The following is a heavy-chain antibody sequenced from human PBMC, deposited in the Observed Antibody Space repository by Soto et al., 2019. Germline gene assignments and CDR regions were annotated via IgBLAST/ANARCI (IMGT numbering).Heavy chain of an antibody. J-gene: IGHJ4*02. CDR3: AGAVRGRYRLSIFDY. V-gene: IGHV1-69*02. CDR1: GGTFSSYT. D-gene: IGHD3-16*02. CDR2: IIPILGIA. Sequence: QVQLVQSGAEVKKPGSSVKVSCEASGGTFSSYTISWVRQAPGQGLEWMGRIIPILGIANNAQKGQGRVTITADKSTSTAYMEQSSLRSEDTAVYYCAGAVRGRYRLSIFDYWGQGTLVTVSS.